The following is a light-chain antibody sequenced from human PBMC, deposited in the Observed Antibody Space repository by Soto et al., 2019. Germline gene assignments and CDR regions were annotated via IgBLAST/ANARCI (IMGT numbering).Light chain of an antibody. CDR1: SSDVGSYNL. Sequence: QSVLAQPASVSGSPGQSITISCTGTSSDVGSYNLVSWYRQHPGKAPKLMIYEGSKRPSGVSNRFSGSKSGNTASLTISGLQAEDEADYYCCSYAGSSTSRVFGTGTKVTVL. J-gene: IGLJ1*01. CDR3: CSYAGSSTSRV. V-gene: IGLV2-23*01. CDR2: EGS.